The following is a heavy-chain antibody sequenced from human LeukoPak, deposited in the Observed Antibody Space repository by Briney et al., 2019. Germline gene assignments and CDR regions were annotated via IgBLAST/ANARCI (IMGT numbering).Heavy chain of an antibody. CDR3: AGLSGYDPYYFDY. CDR2: IKQDGSEK. J-gene: IGHJ4*02. Sequence: PGGSLRLSCAASGFTFGTYWMSWVRQAPGKGLEWVANIKQDGSEKYYVDSVKGRFTISKDNAKNSLYLQMNGLRAEDTAVYYCAGLSGYDPYYFDYWGQGTLVAVSS. V-gene: IGHV3-7*05. D-gene: IGHD5-12*01. CDR1: GFTFGTYW.